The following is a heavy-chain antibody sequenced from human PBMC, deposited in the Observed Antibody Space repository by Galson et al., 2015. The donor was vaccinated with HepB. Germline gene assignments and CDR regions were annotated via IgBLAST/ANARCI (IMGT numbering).Heavy chain of an antibody. D-gene: IGHD2-15*01. CDR2: ISWNSGSI. CDR3: AKGGGCSGGSCYLSWFDP. CDR1: GFTFDDYA. Sequence: SLRLSCAASGFTFDDYAMHWVRQAPGKGLEWVSGISWNSGSIGYADSVKGRFTISRDNAKNSLYLQMNSLRAEDTALYYCAKGGGCSGGSCYLSWFDPWGQGTLVTVSS. J-gene: IGHJ5*02. V-gene: IGHV3-9*01.